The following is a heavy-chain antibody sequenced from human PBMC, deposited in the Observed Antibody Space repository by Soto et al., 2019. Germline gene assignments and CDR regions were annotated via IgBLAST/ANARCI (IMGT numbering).Heavy chain of an antibody. Sequence: PEESLRISCKGSGYSFTTYWIGWVRQMPGKGLEWMGIIYPGDSDTRYSPSFQGQVTISADKSISTAYLQWSSLKASDTAMYYCARHPKYISGYRYFDYWGQGTPVTVSS. J-gene: IGHJ4*02. D-gene: IGHD6-19*01. CDR2: IYPGDSDT. CDR1: GYSFTTYW. V-gene: IGHV5-51*01. CDR3: ARHPKYISGYRYFDY.